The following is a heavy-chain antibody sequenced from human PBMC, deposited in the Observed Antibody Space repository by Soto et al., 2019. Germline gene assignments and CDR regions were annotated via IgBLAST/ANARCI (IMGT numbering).Heavy chain of an antibody. CDR3: ARRIVGSTSDAFDI. CDR2: IDPSDSYT. D-gene: IGHD1-26*01. J-gene: IGHJ3*02. V-gene: IGHV5-10-1*01. CDR1: GYSFTSYW. Sequence: ESLTISFTGSGYSFTSYWISLVRQMPGKGLEWMGSIDPSDSYTNYSPSFQGHVTISADKSISTAYLQWSSLKASDTAMYYCARRIVGSTSDAFDIWGQGTMVTV.